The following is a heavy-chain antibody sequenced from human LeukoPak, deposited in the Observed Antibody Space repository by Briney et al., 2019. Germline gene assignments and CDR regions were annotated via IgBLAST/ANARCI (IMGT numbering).Heavy chain of an antibody. CDR3: ARNLGRDFWSGYYYY. CDR2: IYPGDSDT. J-gene: IGHJ4*02. Sequence: GESLKISCKGSGYSFTSYWIGWVRQMPGKGLEWMGIIYPGDSDTRYSPSFQGQVTISADKSISTAYLQWSSLEASDTAMYYCARNLGRDFWSGYYYYWGQGTLVTASS. D-gene: IGHD3-3*01. V-gene: IGHV5-51*01. CDR1: GYSFTSYW.